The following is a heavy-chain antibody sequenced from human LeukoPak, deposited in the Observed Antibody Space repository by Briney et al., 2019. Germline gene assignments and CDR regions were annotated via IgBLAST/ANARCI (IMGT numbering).Heavy chain of an antibody. CDR2: INAYHGNT. D-gene: IGHD2-21*02. J-gene: IGHJ4*02. V-gene: IGHV1-18*01. CDR1: GYTFTNYD. Sequence: ASVKVSCKASGYTFTNYDISGVRQAPGQGLEWMGWINAYHGNTNYAQKLQGRVTLTTDTSTSTAYMELKSLRSDDTAVYYCARDGGDLDYWGQGTLVTVSS. CDR3: ARDGGDLDY.